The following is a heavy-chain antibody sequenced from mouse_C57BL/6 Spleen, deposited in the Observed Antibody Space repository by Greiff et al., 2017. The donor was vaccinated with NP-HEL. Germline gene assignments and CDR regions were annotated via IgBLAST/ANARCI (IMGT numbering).Heavy chain of an antibody. CDR3: AIYYYGSSPHFDY. D-gene: IGHD1-1*01. Sequence: QVQLQQPGAELVKPGASVKMSCKASGYTFTSYWITWVKQRPGQGLEWIGDIYPGSGSTNYNEKFKSKATLTVDTSSSTAYMQLSSLTSEDSAGYYWAIYYYGSSPHFDYWGQGTTLTVSS. CDR2: IYPGSGST. CDR1: GYTFTSYW. V-gene: IGHV1-55*01. J-gene: IGHJ2*01.